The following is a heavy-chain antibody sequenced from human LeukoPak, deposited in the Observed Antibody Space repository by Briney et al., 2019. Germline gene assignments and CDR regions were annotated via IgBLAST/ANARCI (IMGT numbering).Heavy chain of an antibody. V-gene: IGHV3-53*01. CDR2: IYIDGST. Sequence: GGSLRLSCAASGFTVSVNYISWVRQAPGKGLEWVSIIYIDGSTNYTDSVKGRFTISRDNSENTVYLQMHSLRVEDTAVYYCAREAYCSGTSCYAPYWGQGTLVTVSS. D-gene: IGHD2-2*01. CDR3: AREAYCSGTSCYAPY. J-gene: IGHJ4*02. CDR1: GFTVSVNY.